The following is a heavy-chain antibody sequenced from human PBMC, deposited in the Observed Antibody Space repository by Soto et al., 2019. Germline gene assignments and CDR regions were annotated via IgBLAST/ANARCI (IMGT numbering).Heavy chain of an antibody. CDR3: ARDLVPTGDYHRFHYGADV. Sequence: NPVGSLGLSCAVSGFTFSDYYMNWIRQAPGKGLEWVSYISGRGTHIYYAESVKGRFTISRDNAKNSLDLQMNSLRAEDTAVYYCARDLVPTGDYHRFHYGADVWGQGTTVTVSS. V-gene: IGHV3-11*01. CDR1: GFTFSDYY. J-gene: IGHJ6*02. D-gene: IGHD4-17*01. CDR2: ISGRGTHI.